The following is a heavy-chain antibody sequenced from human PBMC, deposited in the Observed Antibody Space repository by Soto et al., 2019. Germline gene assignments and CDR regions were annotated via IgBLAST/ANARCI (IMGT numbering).Heavy chain of an antibody. CDR2: IYYSGST. D-gene: IGHD3-10*01. J-gene: IGHJ4*02. CDR3: ARRGFGDLPEYYFDY. V-gene: IGHV4-59*01. Sequence: SETLSLTCTVSGGSISSYYWSWIRQPPGKGLEWIGYIYYSGSTNYNPSLKSRVTISVDTSKNQFSLKLSSVTAADTAVYYCARRGFGDLPEYYFDYWGQGTLVTVSS. CDR1: GGSISSYY.